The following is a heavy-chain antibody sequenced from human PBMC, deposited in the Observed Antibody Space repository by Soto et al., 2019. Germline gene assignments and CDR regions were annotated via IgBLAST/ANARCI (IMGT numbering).Heavy chain of an antibody. Sequence: ASVTVSCTASGYTFTSYGISWVRQAPGQGLEWMGWISAYNGNTNYAQKLQGRVTMTTDTSTSTAYMELRSLRSDDTAVYYCARAGYYGSGSYSTPYYYYYYGMDVWGQGTTVTVSS. CDR3: ARAGYYGSGSYSTPYYYYYYGMDV. D-gene: IGHD3-10*01. V-gene: IGHV1-18*01. J-gene: IGHJ6*02. CDR2: ISAYNGNT. CDR1: GYTFTSYG.